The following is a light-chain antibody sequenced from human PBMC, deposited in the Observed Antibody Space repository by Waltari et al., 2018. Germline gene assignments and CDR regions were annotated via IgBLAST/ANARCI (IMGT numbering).Light chain of an antibody. V-gene: IGKV1-5*03. Sequence: DIQMTQSPSTLSASVGDSVTITCRASQSISSWLAWYQQKPGKAPKLLIYKASTLESGVPSRFSGSGSGTEFTLTISSLQPDDFATYYCQQYSNYPRTFGQGTKVDIK. CDR2: KAS. J-gene: IGKJ1*01. CDR1: QSISSW. CDR3: QQYSNYPRT.